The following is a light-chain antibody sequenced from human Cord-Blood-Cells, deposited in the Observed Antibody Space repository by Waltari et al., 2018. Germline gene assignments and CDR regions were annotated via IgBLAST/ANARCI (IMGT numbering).Light chain of an antibody. V-gene: IGLV2-8*01. CDR1: SSDVGGYTY. CDR3: SSYAGSNNYV. CDR2: EVS. J-gene: IGLJ1*01. Sequence: QSALTQPPSAPGSPGQSVTTSCPGTSSDVGGYTYVSWYQQHPGKAPKLMIYEVSKRPSGVPDRFAGSKADNTASLTVSGLQAEDEADYYCSSYAGSNNYVFGTGTKVTVL.